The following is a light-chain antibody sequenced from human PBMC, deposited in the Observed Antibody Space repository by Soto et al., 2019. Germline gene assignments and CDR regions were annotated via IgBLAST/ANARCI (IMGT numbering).Light chain of an antibody. J-gene: IGKJ3*01. V-gene: IGKV1-27*01. CDR1: QDINTN. Sequence: DMPMTQSPSSLSASIGARVTITCWASQDINTNLAWYQQKPGKVPKVLIYAASTLQSGVPSRFSGSGSGTDFTLTIRSLRPEDVATYYCQKYNSAREPFVPGTKVDI. CDR2: AAS. CDR3: QKYNSAREP.